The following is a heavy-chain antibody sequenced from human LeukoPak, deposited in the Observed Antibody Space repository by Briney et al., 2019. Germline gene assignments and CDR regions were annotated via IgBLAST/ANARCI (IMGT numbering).Heavy chain of an antibody. J-gene: IGHJ6*01. Sequence: TGGPLRLSCAASGFTFSGFAMSWSPGTRGKGLEGVSGISGSGDNTLYAASVKGRFTISRDNSKNTLYLEMNSLRAEDTAIYYCAKMKGHPLQKYYMDVWGQGTTVTVSS. CDR1: GFTFSGFA. V-gene: IGHV3-23*01. CDR2: ISGSGDNT. D-gene: IGHD2/OR15-2a*01. CDR3: AKMKGHPLQKYYMDV.